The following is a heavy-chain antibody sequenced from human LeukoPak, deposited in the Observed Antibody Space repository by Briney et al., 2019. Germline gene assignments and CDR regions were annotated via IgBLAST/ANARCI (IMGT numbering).Heavy chain of an antibody. CDR1: GGSFSGYY. CDR2: INHSGST. V-gene: IGHV4-34*01. Sequence: SETLSLTCAVYGGSFSGYYWSWIRQPPGKGLEWIGEINHSGSTNYNPSLKSRVTISVDTSKNQFSLKLSSVTAADTAVYYCARGDGSGSYLGYFDYWGQGTLVTVSS. D-gene: IGHD3-10*01. J-gene: IGHJ4*02. CDR3: ARGDGSGSYLGYFDY.